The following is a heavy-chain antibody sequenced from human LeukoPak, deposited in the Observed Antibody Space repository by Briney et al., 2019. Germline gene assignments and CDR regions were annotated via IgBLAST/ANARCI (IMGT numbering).Heavy chain of an antibody. CDR3: ARANTIFGVVIRPFDY. J-gene: IGHJ4*02. Sequence: SETLSLTCTVSGGSISSGGYYWSWIRQHPGKGLEWIGYIYYSGSTYYNPSLKSRITISVDTSKNQFSLKLSSVTAADTAVYYCARANTIFGVVIRPFDYWGQGALVTVSS. D-gene: IGHD3-3*01. V-gene: IGHV4-31*03. CDR1: GGSISSGGYY. CDR2: IYYSGST.